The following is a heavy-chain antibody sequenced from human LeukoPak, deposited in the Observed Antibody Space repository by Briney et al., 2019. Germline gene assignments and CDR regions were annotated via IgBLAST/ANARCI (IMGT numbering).Heavy chain of an antibody. CDR3: ARGLGLGTAHIDY. CDR2: INHSGST. CDR1: GGSFSGYY. Sequence: ASETLSLTCAVYGGSFSGYYCSWIRQPPGKGLEWIGEINHSGSTNYNPSLKSRVTISVDTSKNQFSLKLSSVTAADTAVYYCARGLGLGTAHIDYWGQGTLVTVSS. J-gene: IGHJ4*02. V-gene: IGHV4-34*01. D-gene: IGHD2-21*02.